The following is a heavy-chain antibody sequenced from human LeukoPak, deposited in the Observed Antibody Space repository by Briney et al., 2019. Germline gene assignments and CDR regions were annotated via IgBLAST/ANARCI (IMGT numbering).Heavy chain of an antibody. CDR3: ARQGGYSYGYVGY. Sequence: PSETLSLTYTVSGGSISSSSYYWGWMRQPPGKGLEWIGSIYYSGSTYYNPALKSRVTISVDTSKNQFSLKLSSVTAADTAVYYCARQGGYSYGYVGYWGQGTRVTVSS. CDR1: GGSISSSSYY. J-gene: IGHJ4*02. CDR2: IYYSGST. V-gene: IGHV4-39*01. D-gene: IGHD5-18*01.